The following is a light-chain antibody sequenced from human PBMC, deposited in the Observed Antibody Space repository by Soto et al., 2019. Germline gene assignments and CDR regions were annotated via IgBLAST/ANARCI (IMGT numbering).Light chain of an antibody. Sequence: EIVLTQSPATLSLSPGGRATLSCGASQSVSSSYLAWYQQKPGQAPRLLIYGASTRATGIPARFSGSGSGTEFTLIISSLQSEDSAVYYCQQYNSWLWTFGQGTKVDIK. CDR3: QQYNSWLWT. J-gene: IGKJ1*01. CDR1: QSVSSSY. V-gene: IGKV3-15*01. CDR2: GAS.